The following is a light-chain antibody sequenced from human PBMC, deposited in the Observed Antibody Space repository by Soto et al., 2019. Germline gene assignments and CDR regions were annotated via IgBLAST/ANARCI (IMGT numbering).Light chain of an antibody. Sequence: QAVLTQTPSVSGAPGQKITMSCTGSSSNIGAGYDVHWYQQVPGAAPRLLIYADNNRPSGVPDRFSASKSGTSASLAITGHQGEDEANYYCQSYDTSLSGVIFGAGTKLTVL. CDR1: SSNIGAGYD. J-gene: IGLJ2*01. V-gene: IGLV1-40*01. CDR2: ADN. CDR3: QSYDTSLSGVI.